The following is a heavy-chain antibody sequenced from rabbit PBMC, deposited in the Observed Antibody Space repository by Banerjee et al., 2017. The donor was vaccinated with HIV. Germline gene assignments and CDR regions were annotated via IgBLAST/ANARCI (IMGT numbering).Heavy chain of an antibody. CDR3: ARVAGSSYY. V-gene: IGHV1S40*01. CDR1: GFSFSSGYY. J-gene: IGHJ2*01. D-gene: IGHD8-1*01. Sequence: QSLEESGGDLVKPGASLTLTCTASGFSFSSGYYMCWVRQAPGKGLEWIGCIYAGGSGSTYYASWAKGRFTISKTSSTTVTLQMTSLTAADTATYFCARVAGSSYYWGPGTLVTVS. CDR2: IYAGGSGST.